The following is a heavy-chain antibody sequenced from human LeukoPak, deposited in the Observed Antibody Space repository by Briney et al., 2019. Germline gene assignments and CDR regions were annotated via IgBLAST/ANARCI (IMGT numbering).Heavy chain of an antibody. CDR2: INPNSGGT. D-gene: IGHD3-9*01. J-gene: IGHJ4*02. CDR3: ARVDILTGYQFDY. Sequence: ASVKVSCKASGYSFTGYYIHWVRQAPGQGLEWMGWINPNSGGTSYAQKFQGRVTMTRDTSTSTVYMELSSLRSEDTAVYYCARVDILTGYQFDYWGQGTLVTVSS. CDR1: GYSFTGYY. V-gene: IGHV1-2*02.